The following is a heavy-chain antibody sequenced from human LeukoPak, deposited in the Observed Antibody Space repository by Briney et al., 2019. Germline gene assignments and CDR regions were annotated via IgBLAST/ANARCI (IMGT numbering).Heavy chain of an antibody. Sequence: PSETLSLTCIVSGDSIRSSGYYWCWIRQPPGKGLEWIGSMFYGETTSYSPSLQGRVTISLDTSKNQFSLRLNSVTAADTAVYYCARLERSRMDGAQYWGQGTLVTVSS. CDR1: GDSIRSSGYY. J-gene: IGHJ4*02. CDR3: ARLERSRMDGAQY. CDR2: MFYGETT. V-gene: IGHV4-39*01. D-gene: IGHD4/OR15-4a*01.